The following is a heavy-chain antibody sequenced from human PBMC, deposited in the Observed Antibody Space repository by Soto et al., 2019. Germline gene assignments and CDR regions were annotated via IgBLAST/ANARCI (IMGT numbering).Heavy chain of an antibody. Sequence: SQTLSLTCAISGDSVSSNSAAWNWIRQSPSRGLEWLGRTYYRSKWFNEYAVSVKSRITINPDTSKNQFSLQLNSVIPEDTAFYYFVRARYSYGGSHYSGLDVWGQGTTVTVSS. CDR1: GDSVSSNSAA. V-gene: IGHV6-1*01. D-gene: IGHD5-18*01. CDR3: VRARYSYGGSHYSGLDV. CDR2: TYYRSKWFN. J-gene: IGHJ6*02.